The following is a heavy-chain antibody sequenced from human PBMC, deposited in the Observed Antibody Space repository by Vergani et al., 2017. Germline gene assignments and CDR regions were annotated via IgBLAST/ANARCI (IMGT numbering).Heavy chain of an antibody. CDR2: IYSGGST. CDR3: AREGVSSGWYFVDY. CDR1: GFTVSSNY. Sequence: EVQLVESGGGLIQPGGSLRLSCAASGFTVSSNYMSWVRQAPGKGLEWVSVIYSGGSTYYADSVKGRFTISRDNSKNTLYLQMNSLRAEDTAVYYCAREGVSSGWYFVDYWGQGTLVTVSS. D-gene: IGHD6-19*01. V-gene: IGHV3-53*01. J-gene: IGHJ4*02.